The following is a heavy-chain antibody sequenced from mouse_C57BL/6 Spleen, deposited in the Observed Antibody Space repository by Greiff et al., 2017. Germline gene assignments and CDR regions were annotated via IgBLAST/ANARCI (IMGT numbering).Heavy chain of an antibody. CDR1: GFTFSSYA. J-gene: IGHJ2*01. CDR3: ARYYDGSCFDY. D-gene: IGHD1-1*01. Sequence: DVKLVESGGGLVKPGGSLKLSCAASGFTFSSYAMSWVRQTPEKRLEWVATISDGGSYTYYPDNVKGRFTISRDNAKNNLYLQMSHLKSEDTAMYYCARYYDGSCFDYWGQGTTLTVSS. V-gene: IGHV5-4*03. CDR2: ISDGGSYT.